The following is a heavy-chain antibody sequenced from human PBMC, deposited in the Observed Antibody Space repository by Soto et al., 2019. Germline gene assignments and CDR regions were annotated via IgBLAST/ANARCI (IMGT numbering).Heavy chain of an antibody. CDR1: GASIDYYY. D-gene: IGHD2-2*01. CDR2: ISDSGRT. Sequence: QVQLQESGPGLVKPSETLSLTCTVSGASIDYYYWSWIRQPPGKGLEWIGDISDSGRTNYNPSLRRRVTISVDTSKNQFSLKLNSVTAADTAVYYCARDSTTWFPYYGIDVWGQGTTVTVSS. CDR3: ARDSTTWFPYYGIDV. J-gene: IGHJ6*02. V-gene: IGHV4-59*01.